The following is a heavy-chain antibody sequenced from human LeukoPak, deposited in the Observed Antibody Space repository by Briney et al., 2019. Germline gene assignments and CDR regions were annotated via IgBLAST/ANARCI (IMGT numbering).Heavy chain of an antibody. D-gene: IGHD3-9*01. CDR1: GFTFSSYA. CDR3: ASVGDYDILTGYPIDY. CDR2: ISYDGSNK. Sequence: PGGSLRPSCAASGFTFSSYAMHWVRQAPGKGLEWVAVISYDGSNKYYADSVKGRFTISRDNSKNTLYLQMNSLRAEDTAVYYCASVGDYDILTGYPIDYWGQGTLVTVSS. V-gene: IGHV3-30*04. J-gene: IGHJ4*02.